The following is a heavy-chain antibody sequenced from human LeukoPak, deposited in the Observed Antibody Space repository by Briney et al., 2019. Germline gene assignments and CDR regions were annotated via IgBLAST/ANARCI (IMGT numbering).Heavy chain of an antibody. Sequence: GGSLRLSCAASGFTFSSYAMHWVRQAPGKGLEWVAVISYDGSNKYYADSVKGRFTISRDNSKNTLYLQMNSLRAEDTAVYYCARDFWLGGSGSYYKGPYYFDYWGQGTLVTVSS. V-gene: IGHV3-30*04. D-gene: IGHD3-10*01. J-gene: IGHJ4*02. CDR1: GFTFSSYA. CDR3: ARDFWLGGSGSYYKGPYYFDY. CDR2: ISYDGSNK.